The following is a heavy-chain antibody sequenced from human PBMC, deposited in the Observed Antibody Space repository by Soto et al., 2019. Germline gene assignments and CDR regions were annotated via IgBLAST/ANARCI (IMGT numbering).Heavy chain of an antibody. CDR1: GFTFSSYS. CDR2: ISSSSSYI. Sequence: GGSLRLSCAASGFTFSSYSMNWVRQAPGKGLEWVSSISSSSSYIYYADSVKGRFTIPRDNAKNSLYLHLHSRRAEDTAVYYCAREGIAAAGVDYWGQGTLVTVSS. V-gene: IGHV3-21*01. CDR3: AREGIAAAGVDY. J-gene: IGHJ4*02. D-gene: IGHD6-13*01.